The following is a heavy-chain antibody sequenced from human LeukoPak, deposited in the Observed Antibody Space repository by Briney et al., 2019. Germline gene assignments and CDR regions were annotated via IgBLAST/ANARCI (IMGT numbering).Heavy chain of an antibody. V-gene: IGHV1-69*13. J-gene: IGHJ6*02. CDR3: ARGGYRERPPEYYYYYGMDV. CDR2: IIPIFGTA. CDR1: GGTFSSYA. Sequence: SVKVSCKASGGTFSSYAISWVRQAPGQGLEWMGGIIPIFGTANYAQKFQGRVTITADESTSTAYMELSSLRSEDTAVYYCARGGYRERPPEYYYYYGMDVWGQGTTVTVSS. D-gene: IGHD5-18*01.